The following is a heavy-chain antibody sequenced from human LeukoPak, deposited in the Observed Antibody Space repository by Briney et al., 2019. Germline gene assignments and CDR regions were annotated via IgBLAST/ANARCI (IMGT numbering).Heavy chain of an antibody. J-gene: IGHJ4*02. CDR1: GFSFNCYW. CDR2: INPDGSAK. V-gene: IGHV3-7*01. CDR3: ATDKIVGATNFEY. Sequence: GGSLRLSCVASGFSFNCYWMSWVRQTPGKGLEWVANINPDGSAKNFMDSVKGRFTISRDNTRNSLYLQMNSLRVEDTAIYYCATDKIVGATNFEYWGQGTLVTVSS. D-gene: IGHD1-26*01.